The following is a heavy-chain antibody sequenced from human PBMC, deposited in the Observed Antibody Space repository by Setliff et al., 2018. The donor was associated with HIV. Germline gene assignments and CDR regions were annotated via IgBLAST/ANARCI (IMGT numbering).Heavy chain of an antibody. CDR3: ARPHSGRGGGAYFDP. D-gene: IGHD6-19*01. CDR1: GGSISTYH. Sequence: LSLTCSVSGGSISTYHWSWIRQPPGKGLEWIGYIYKSGSTNYSPSLKSRVTISVDASKNQFSLKLRSVTAADTAVYHCARPHSGRGGGAYFDPWGQGILVTVSS. J-gene: IGHJ5*02. V-gene: IGHV4-59*08. CDR2: IYKSGST.